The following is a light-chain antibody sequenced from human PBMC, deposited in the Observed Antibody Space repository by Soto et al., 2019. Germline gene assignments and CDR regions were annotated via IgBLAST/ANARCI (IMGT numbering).Light chain of an antibody. CDR1: KLGNKY. CDR2: QDN. V-gene: IGLV3-1*01. J-gene: IGLJ3*02. Sequence: SYELTQPPSVSVSPGQTAIITCSGDKLGNKYTCWYQQKPGQSPVLVIYQDNKRPSGIPERFPGSNSGNTATLTISGTQAMDEADYYCQAWDSRSYVVFGGGTKVTVL. CDR3: QAWDSRSYVV.